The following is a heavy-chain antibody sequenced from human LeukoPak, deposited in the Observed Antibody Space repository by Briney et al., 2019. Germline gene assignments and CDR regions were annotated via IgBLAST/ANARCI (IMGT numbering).Heavy chain of an antibody. CDR2: IYYSGST. Sequence: SETLSLTCAVYGGSFSGYYWSWLRQPPGRGLEWIAYIYYSGSTNYNPSLKSRVTISVDTSKNQFSLKLSSVTAADTAVYYCARDSSVYYFDYWGQGTLVTVSS. CDR1: GGSFSGYY. V-gene: IGHV4-59*01. D-gene: IGHD3-22*01. J-gene: IGHJ4*02. CDR3: ARDSSVYYFDY.